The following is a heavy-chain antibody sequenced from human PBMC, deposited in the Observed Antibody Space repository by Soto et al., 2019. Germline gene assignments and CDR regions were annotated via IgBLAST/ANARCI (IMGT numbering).Heavy chain of an antibody. J-gene: IGHJ4*02. D-gene: IGHD2-15*01. CDR1: GGSISSYY. V-gene: IGHV4-59*01. Sequence: SETLCLTCTVSGGSISSYYWSWIRQPPGKGLEWIGYIYYSGSTNYNPSLKSRVTISVDTSKNQSSLKLSSVTAADTAVYYCASTPRYCSGGSCRGYWGQGTLVTVSS. CDR2: IYYSGST. CDR3: ASTPRYCSGGSCRGY.